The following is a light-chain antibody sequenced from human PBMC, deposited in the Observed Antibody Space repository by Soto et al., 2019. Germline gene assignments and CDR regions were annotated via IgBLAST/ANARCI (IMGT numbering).Light chain of an antibody. J-gene: IGLJ1*01. V-gene: IGLV2-14*01. Sequence: SALTQPASVSGSPGQSITISCTGTSSDVGAYNYVSWYQQHPGKAPKFMIYEVSNRPSGISDRFSGSKSGNTASLTISGLQAEDEADYYCSSYTTSNTYVFGTGTKLTVL. CDR3: SSYTTSNTYV. CDR2: EVS. CDR1: SSDVGAYNY.